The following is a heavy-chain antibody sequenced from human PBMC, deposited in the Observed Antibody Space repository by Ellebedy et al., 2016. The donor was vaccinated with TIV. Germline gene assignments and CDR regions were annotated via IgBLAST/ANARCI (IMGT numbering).Heavy chain of an antibody. CDR2: VFFSGSP. CDR3: ARTDPWQPIDD. CDR1: GGSVSSTRYY. V-gene: IGHV4-39*01. D-gene: IGHD2-21*02. J-gene: IGHJ4*02. Sequence: MPSETLSLTCSVSGGSVSSTRYYWAWIRQPPGKGLEYIGRVFFSGSPYDNPSFKSPVTLTADTSKNQFSLNLRTVTAADTAVYYCARTDPWQPIDDWGQGILVSVSS.